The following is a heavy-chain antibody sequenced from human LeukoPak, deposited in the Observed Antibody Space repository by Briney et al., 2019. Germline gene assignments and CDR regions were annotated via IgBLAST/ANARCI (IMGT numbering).Heavy chain of an antibody. Sequence: GGSLRLSCAASGFTFSSYTMTWARQAPGKGLEWVSSVSSSSNDMYYADSVKGRFTISRDNAKNSLYLQMNSLRAEDTAVYYCARDRRPFLVWGQGTLVTVSS. V-gene: IGHV3-21*01. D-gene: IGHD3-3*01. CDR1: GFTFSSYT. CDR3: ARDRRPFLV. J-gene: IGHJ4*02. CDR2: VSSSSNDM.